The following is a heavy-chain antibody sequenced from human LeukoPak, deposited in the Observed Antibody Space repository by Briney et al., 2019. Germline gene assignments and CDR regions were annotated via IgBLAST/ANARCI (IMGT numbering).Heavy chain of an antibody. D-gene: IGHD1-26*01. V-gene: IGHV3-21*01. J-gene: IGHJ1*01. CDR2: ISSGSSHM. Sequence: NTGGSLRLSCAASGFIFSTHSMSWVRQAPGKGLEWVSSISSGSSHMYYADSMKGRFTISRDNAKNSLFLQMNSLRAEDTAVYYCAKGRARGSYYPEYFQHWGQGTLVTVSS. CDR3: AKGRARGSYYPEYFQH. CDR1: GFIFSTHS.